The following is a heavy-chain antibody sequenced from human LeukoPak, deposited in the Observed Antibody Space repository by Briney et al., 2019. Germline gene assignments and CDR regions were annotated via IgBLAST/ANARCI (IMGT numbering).Heavy chain of an antibody. J-gene: IGHJ4*02. D-gene: IGHD3-3*02. V-gene: IGHV4-39*02. CDR2: IYYSGSSGTT. CDR3: TIVTFNFDY. Sequence: SETLSLTCTVSRGSISSSSYYWGWIRQPPGKGLEWIGSIYYSGSSGTTYYNPSLKSRVTISVDTSKNHFSLKLTSVTAADTAVYYCTIVTFNFDYWGQGTLVTVSS. CDR1: RGSISSSSYY.